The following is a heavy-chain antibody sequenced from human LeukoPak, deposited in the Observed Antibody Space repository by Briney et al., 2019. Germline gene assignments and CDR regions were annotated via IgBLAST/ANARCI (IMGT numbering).Heavy chain of an antibody. CDR1: GGSISSYY. V-gene: IGHV4-59*08. D-gene: IGHD3-10*01. CDR3: ARHYYGWAFDI. CDR2: IYYSGST. J-gene: IGHJ3*02. Sequence: PSETLSLTCTVSGGSISSYYWSWIRQPPGKGLEWIGYIYYSGSTNYNPSLKSRVTISVDTSKNQFSLKLSSVTAADTAVYYCARHYYGWAFDIWGQGTMVTVSS.